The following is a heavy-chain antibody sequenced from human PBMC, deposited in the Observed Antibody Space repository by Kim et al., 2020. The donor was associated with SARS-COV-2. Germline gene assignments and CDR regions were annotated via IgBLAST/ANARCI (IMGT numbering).Heavy chain of an antibody. CDR1: GGTFSSYA. Sequence: SVKVSCKASGGTFSSYAISWVRQAPGQGLEWMGGIIPIFGTANYAQKFQGRVTITADESTSTAYMELSSLRSEDTAVYYCARDDHTKGGGGHPAELVHYYYYGMDVWGQGTTVTVSS. CDR2: IIPIFGTA. V-gene: IGHV1-69*13. D-gene: IGHD6-13*01. J-gene: IGHJ6*02. CDR3: ARDDHTKGGGGHPAELVHYYYYGMDV.